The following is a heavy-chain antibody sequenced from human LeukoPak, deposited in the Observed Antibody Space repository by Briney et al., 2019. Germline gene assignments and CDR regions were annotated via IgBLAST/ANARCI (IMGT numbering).Heavy chain of an antibody. V-gene: IGHV4-39*07. CDR1: GGSISSSSYY. CDR3: ARASSYYYDSSGSITPFDS. D-gene: IGHD3-22*01. Sequence: SESLSLTCTVSGGSISSSSYYWGWIRQPPGKGLEWIGSIYFSGSTYYNSCLRSRFSITVEASKDQCSLERSSVTDADTAVCYCARASSYYYDSSGSITPFDSWGQGTLVTVSS. J-gene: IGHJ4*02. CDR2: IYFSGST.